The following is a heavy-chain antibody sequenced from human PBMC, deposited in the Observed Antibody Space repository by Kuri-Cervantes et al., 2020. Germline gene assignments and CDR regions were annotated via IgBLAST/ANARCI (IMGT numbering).Heavy chain of an antibody. V-gene: IGHV4-34*01. CDR3: TKGSSSGTAHYYYGMDV. J-gene: IGHJ6*02. CDR2: ISHSGKT. D-gene: IGHD3-10*01. Sequence: SETLSLTCAVYGGSLRGYYWSWIRQSPGKGLEWIGEISHSGKTNYNPSLKSRVSISVDTSKNQFSLKVSSVTAADTAVYYCTKGSSSGTAHYYYGMDVWGQGTPVTVSS. CDR1: GGSLRGYY.